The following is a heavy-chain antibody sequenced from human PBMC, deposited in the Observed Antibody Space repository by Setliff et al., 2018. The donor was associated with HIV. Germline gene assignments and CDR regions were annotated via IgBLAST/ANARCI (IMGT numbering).Heavy chain of an antibody. D-gene: IGHD2-15*01. Sequence: TLSLTCAVSGGSIGSGGYSWSWIRQPPGRGLEWVGYIYHVGGTYYNPSLRSRVTISVDRSKNLFSLKLTSVTAADTAVYYCAKGPVSGVDLWGQGTQVTVSS. CDR2: IYHVGGT. CDR3: AKGPVSGVDL. V-gene: IGHV4-30-2*01. CDR1: GGSIGSGGYS. J-gene: IGHJ5*02.